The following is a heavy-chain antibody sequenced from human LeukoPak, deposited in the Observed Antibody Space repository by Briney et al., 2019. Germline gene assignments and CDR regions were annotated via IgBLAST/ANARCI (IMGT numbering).Heavy chain of an antibody. CDR3: GRDEVGATKEFDS. D-gene: IGHD1-26*01. CDR1: GFTFSSYE. Sequence: PGGSLRLSCAASGFTFSSYEMNWVRQAPGKGLEWISYISPSGNTIFYTDSVKGRFTISRDDAKNSLYLHMNSLRAEDTAVYYCGRDEVGATKEFDSWGQGTLVTVSS. V-gene: IGHV3-48*03. J-gene: IGHJ4*02. CDR2: ISPSGNTI.